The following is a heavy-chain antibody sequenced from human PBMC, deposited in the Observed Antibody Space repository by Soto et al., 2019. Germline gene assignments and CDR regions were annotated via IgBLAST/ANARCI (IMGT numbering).Heavy chain of an antibody. V-gene: IGHV4-34*01. CDR1: GGSFSGYY. D-gene: IGHD3-10*01. CDR3: ARGRITMVRGRLNWFDP. CDR2: INHSGST. Sequence: PSETLSLTCAVYGGSFSGYYWSWIRQPPGKGLEWIGEINHSGSTNYNPSLKSRVTISVDTSKNQFSLKLSSVTAADTAVYYCARGRITMVRGRLNWFDPRGQGTLLTVSS. J-gene: IGHJ5*02.